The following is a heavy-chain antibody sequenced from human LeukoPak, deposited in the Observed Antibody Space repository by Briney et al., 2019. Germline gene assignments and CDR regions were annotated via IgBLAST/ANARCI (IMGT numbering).Heavy chain of an antibody. D-gene: IGHD4-17*01. J-gene: IGHJ4*01. Sequence: GGSLRLSCAASGFTVSNYWMSWVRQAPGKGLEWVANIKQDGSEKYYVDSVKGRFTISRDNAKNSLYLQMNSLGAEDTAVYYCARVYGDYLSYWGHGTLVTVSS. V-gene: IGHV3-7*03. CDR2: IKQDGSEK. CDR3: ARVYGDYLSY. CDR1: GFTVSNYW.